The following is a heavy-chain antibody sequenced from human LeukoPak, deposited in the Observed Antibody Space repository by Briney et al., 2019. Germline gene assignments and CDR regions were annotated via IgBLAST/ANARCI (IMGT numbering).Heavy chain of an antibody. CDR2: IDGDGSST. D-gene: IGHD6-6*01. J-gene: IGHJ4*02. Sequence: PGGSLRLSCAASGFTFSDYWMIWVRQAPGKGLVWVSHIDGDGSSTTYADSVKGRFTISRDNAKNTLYLQLRSLRGEDTAVYYCARAAYNSSPDYWGQGTLVTVCS. V-gene: IGHV3-74*01. CDR1: GFTFSDYW. CDR3: ARAAYNSSPDY.